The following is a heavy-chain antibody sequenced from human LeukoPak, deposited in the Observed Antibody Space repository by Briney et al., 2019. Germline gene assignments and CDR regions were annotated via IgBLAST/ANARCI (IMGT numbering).Heavy chain of an antibody. CDR2: INPSGGTT. CDR3: ARVGRSSYGAFDY. CDR1: GYTFTSYY. Sequence: GASVKVSCKTSGYTFTSYYMHWVRQAPGQGLEWMGIINPSGGTTTYAQKFQGRVTMTRDTSTSTVYMELSSLRSEDTAVYYCARVGRSSYGAFDYWGQGTLVTVSS. J-gene: IGHJ4*02. V-gene: IGHV1-46*01. D-gene: IGHD4-17*01.